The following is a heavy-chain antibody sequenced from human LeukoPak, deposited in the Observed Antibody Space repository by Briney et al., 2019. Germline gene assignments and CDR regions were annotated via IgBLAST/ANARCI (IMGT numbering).Heavy chain of an antibody. J-gene: IGHJ4*02. CDR3: ARDSPRYDSSGYSPYFDY. Sequence: PSETLSLTCTVSGGSISSSSYYWGWIRQPPGKGLEWIGSIYYSGSTYYNPSLKSRVTISVDTSKNQFSPKLSSVTAADTAVYYCARDSPRYDSSGYSPYFDYWGQGTLVTVSS. CDR2: IYYSGST. V-gene: IGHV4-39*07. D-gene: IGHD3-22*01. CDR1: GGSISSSSYY.